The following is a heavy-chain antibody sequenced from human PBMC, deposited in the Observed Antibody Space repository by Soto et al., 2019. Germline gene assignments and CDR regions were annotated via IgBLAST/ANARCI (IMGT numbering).Heavy chain of an antibody. D-gene: IGHD6-13*01. CDR2: IIPLFGTA. J-gene: IGHJ4*02. CDR1: GGTFSSYA. CDR3: ARSRDYSSRWSSDYFDY. Sequence: QVQLVQSGAEVKKPGSSVKVSCKASGGTFSSYAISWVRQAPGQGLEWMGGIIPLFGTANYAQKFKGRVTITEDESTSTAYMELSSLRSEDTAVYNCARSRDYSSRWSSDYFDYWGQGSLVTVS. V-gene: IGHV1-69*01.